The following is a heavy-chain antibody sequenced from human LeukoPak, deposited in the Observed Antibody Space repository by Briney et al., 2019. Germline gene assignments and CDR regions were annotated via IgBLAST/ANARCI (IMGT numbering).Heavy chain of an antibody. CDR3: ARGGDYYDSTVLPDAFDI. CDR1: GYTFTGYY. D-gene: IGHD3-22*01. V-gene: IGHV1-2*02. J-gene: IGHJ3*02. CDR2: INPNSGGT. Sequence: ASVKVSCEASGYTFTGYYMHWVRQAPGQGLEWMGWINPNSGGTNYAQKFQGGVTMTRDTSISTAYMELSRLRSDDTAVYYCARGGDYYDSTVLPDAFDIWGQGTMVTVSS.